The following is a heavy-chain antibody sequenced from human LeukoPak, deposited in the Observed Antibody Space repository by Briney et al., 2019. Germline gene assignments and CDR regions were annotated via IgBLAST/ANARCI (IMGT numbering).Heavy chain of an antibody. CDR3: AKGHPRFGEFLTH. Sequence: PGRSLRLSCAASGFTFSSYGMHWVRQAPGKGLEWVAVMSYDGSNKYYADSVKGRFTISRDNSKNTLYLQMNSLRAEDTAVYYCAKGHPRFGEFLTHWGQGTLVAVSS. D-gene: IGHD3-10*01. V-gene: IGHV3-30*18. CDR2: MSYDGSNK. CDR1: GFTFSSYG. J-gene: IGHJ4*02.